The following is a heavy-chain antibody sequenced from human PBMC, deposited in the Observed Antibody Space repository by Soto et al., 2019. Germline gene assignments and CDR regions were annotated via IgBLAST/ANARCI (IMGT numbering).Heavy chain of an antibody. V-gene: IGHV4-31*03. J-gene: IGHJ5*02. CDR2: IYYSGST. CDR1: GGSISSGGYY. D-gene: IGHD3-3*01. CDR3: ARLPNYDFGSGP. Sequence: SETLSLTCTVSGGSISSGGYYWSWIRQHPGKGLEWIGYIYYSGSTYYNPSLKSRVTISVDTSKNQFSLKLSSVTAADTAVYNCARLPNYDFGSGPWGQGTLVTVSS.